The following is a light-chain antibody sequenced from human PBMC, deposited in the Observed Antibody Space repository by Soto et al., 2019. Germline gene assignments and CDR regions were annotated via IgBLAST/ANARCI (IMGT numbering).Light chain of an antibody. V-gene: IGKV3-15*01. CDR1: HSVSSN. Sequence: EIVMTQSPATLSVSPGERATLSCRASHSVSSNVAWYQQKPGQAPRLLIHSASTRATGISARFSGSGSGTEFTLSISSLQSEDFAVYYCQQYNSWPRTFGPGTTVD. CDR3: QQYNSWPRT. J-gene: IGKJ3*01. CDR2: SAS.